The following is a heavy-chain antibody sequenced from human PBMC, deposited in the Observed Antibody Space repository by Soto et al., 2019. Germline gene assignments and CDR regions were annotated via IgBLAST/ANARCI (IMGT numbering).Heavy chain of an antibody. D-gene: IGHD3-3*01. CDR3: ARDGPPTTTGVGPSYTMDV. V-gene: IGHV1-46*01. CDR2: INPSGGRI. CDR1: GYTFTSYQ. Sequence: QMQLVQSGAEVKKPRASVKVSCKASGYTFTSYQMHWVRQAPGQGLEWMGIINPSGGRITYAPRFQGRVMMTRDTSTNTVYMELRSLRSEDTAVYYCARDGPPTTTGVGPSYTMDVWGQGTTVTVS. J-gene: IGHJ6*02.